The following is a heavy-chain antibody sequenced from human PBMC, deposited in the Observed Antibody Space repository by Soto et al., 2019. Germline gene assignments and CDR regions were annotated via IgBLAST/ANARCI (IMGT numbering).Heavy chain of an antibody. J-gene: IGHJ6*02. CDR3: ARDLWGYCGADCYPLDV. Sequence: PSETLSLTCTVSGGSISGYYGSWIRQPPGKGLEWIGYMYNTGSTIYNPSLKSRVTISVDTSKNQFSLKLNSVTAADTAVYYCARDLWGYCGADCYPLDVWGQGTTVTVSS. V-gene: IGHV4-59*01. D-gene: IGHD2-21*02. CDR1: GGSISGYY. CDR2: MYNTGST.